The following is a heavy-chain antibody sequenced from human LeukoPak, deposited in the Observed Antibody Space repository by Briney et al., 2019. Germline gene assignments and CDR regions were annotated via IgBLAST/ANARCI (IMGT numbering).Heavy chain of an antibody. Sequence: GGPLRLSCAASGFSFSTYWMAWVRQAPGRGLEWVANMKGDGSDKYYLESVTGRFTISRDNAKNSLYLQMNSLGAEDTAVYYCAKDLYSGSYRSPIDYWGQGTLVTVSS. CDR3: AKDLYSGSYRSPIDY. V-gene: IGHV3-7*01. CDR2: MKGDGSDK. J-gene: IGHJ4*02. D-gene: IGHD1-26*01. CDR1: GFSFSTYW.